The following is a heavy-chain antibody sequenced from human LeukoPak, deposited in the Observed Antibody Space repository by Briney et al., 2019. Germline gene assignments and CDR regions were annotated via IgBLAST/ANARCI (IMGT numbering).Heavy chain of an antibody. Sequence: PGGSLRLSCAASGFTFGSYAMNWVRQAPGKGLEWVSVGSSGGSTYYADSVKGRFTISRDNSKNTLYLQMNSLRAEDTAVYYCAKMEVVTADDKYFQYWGQGTLVTVSS. CDR1: GFTFGSYA. J-gene: IGHJ1*01. CDR2: GSSGGST. D-gene: IGHD2-21*02. V-gene: IGHV3-23*01. CDR3: AKMEVVTADDKYFQY.